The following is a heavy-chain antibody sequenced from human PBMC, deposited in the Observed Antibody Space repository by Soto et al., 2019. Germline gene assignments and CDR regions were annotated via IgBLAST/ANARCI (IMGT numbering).Heavy chain of an antibody. CDR2: ISPYNDNT. Sequence: QVQLVQSGAEVKKPGASVKVSCKASDYTFTSYGINWVRQAPGQGLEWMGWISPYNDNTQYAQRFQGRVTLTTDTSPNTAYMELRSLRSDDTAVYYCARGMWELPIDYWGQGTLVTVSS. CDR3: ARGMWELPIDY. D-gene: IGHD1-26*01. V-gene: IGHV1-18*01. CDR1: DYTFTSYG. J-gene: IGHJ4*02.